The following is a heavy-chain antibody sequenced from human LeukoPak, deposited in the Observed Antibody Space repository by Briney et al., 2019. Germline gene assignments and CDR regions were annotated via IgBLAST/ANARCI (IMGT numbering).Heavy chain of an antibody. J-gene: IGHJ6*03. Sequence: SETLSLTCTVSGGSISSSSYYWGWIRQPPGKGLEWIGSIYYSGSTYYNPSLKSRVTISVDTSKNQFSLKLSSVTAADTAVYYCATYNWSLFHYYYYMDVWGKGTTVTVSS. CDR2: IYYSGST. CDR3: ATYNWSLFHYYYYMDV. V-gene: IGHV4-39*01. CDR1: GGSISSSSYY. D-gene: IGHD1-20*01.